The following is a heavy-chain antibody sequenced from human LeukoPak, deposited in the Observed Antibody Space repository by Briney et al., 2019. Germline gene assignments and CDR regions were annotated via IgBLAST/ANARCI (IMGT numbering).Heavy chain of an antibody. CDR1: GYTFTGYY. J-gene: IGHJ4*02. Sequence: ASVKVSCKASGYTFTGYYMHWVRQAPGQGLEWMGIINPSGGSTSYAQKFQGRVTMTRDMSTSTVYMELSSLRSEDTAVYYCARGGEFRNYVWGSYRIDYWGQGTLVTVSS. CDR2: INPSGGST. D-gene: IGHD3-16*02. CDR3: ARGGEFRNYVWGSYRIDY. V-gene: IGHV1-46*01.